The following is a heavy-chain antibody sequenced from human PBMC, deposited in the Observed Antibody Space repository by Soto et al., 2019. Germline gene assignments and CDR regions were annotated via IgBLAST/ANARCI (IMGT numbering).Heavy chain of an antibody. CDR1: GYTFTSYY. CDR3: ARDKWGWSGYRHWFDP. D-gene: IGHD3-3*01. CDR2: INPSGGST. J-gene: IGHJ5*02. Sequence: QVQLVQSGAEVKKPGASVKVSCKASGYTFTSYYMHWVRQAPGQGLEWMGIINPSGGSTSYAQKFQGRVTMTRDTSTSTVCMELSSLRSEDTAVYYCARDKWGWSGYRHWFDPWGQGTLVTVSS. V-gene: IGHV1-46*01.